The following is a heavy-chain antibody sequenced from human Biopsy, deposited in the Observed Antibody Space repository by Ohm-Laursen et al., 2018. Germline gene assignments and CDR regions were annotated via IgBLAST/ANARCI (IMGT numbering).Heavy chain of an antibody. J-gene: IGHJ6*01. Sequence: SVKVSCKASGGTFNNYGITWVRQAPGQGLEWVGRIISMVGTPKYAQKFQGRATITVDKSTSTAYLDLSSLKSEDTVVYYCARDKTVLNYYFASDVWGQGTTVTVSS. CDR2: IISMVGTP. V-gene: IGHV1-69*04. D-gene: IGHD2/OR15-2a*01. CDR3: ARDKTVLNYYFASDV. CDR1: GGTFNNYG.